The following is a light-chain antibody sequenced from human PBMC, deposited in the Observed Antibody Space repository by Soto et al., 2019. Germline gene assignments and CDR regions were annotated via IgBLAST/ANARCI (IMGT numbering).Light chain of an antibody. CDR2: EVS. Sequence: LTQPPSTSGSPARSVTISYTGTSSYVGGYNYVSWYQQHPGKAPKLVIYEVSKRPSGVPDRFSGSKSGNTASLTVSGLQAEDEADYYCSSNTGSNTFYVFGTGTKVTVL. CDR3: SSNTGSNTFYV. CDR1: SSYVGGYNY. V-gene: IGLV2-8*01. J-gene: IGLJ1*01.